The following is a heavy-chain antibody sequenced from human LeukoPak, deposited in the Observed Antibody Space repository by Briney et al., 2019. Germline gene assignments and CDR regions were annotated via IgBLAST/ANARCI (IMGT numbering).Heavy chain of an antibody. V-gene: IGHV1-46*01. CDR1: GYTFTSYG. CDR3: ARAPSSSWYHFDY. Sequence: GASVKVSCKASGYTFTSYGISWVRQAPGQGLEWMGIINPSGGSTSYAQKFQGRVTMTRDMSTSTVYMELSSLRSEDTAVYYCARAPSSSWYHFDYWGQGTLVTVSS. CDR2: INPSGGST. J-gene: IGHJ4*02. D-gene: IGHD6-13*01.